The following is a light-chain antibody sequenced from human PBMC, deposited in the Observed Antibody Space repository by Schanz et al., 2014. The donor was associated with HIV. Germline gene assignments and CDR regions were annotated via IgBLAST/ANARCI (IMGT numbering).Light chain of an antibody. V-gene: IGLV2-8*01. J-gene: IGLJ3*02. CDR2: EVS. CDR3: SSYAGNNNGV. CDR1: SSDAGSYNL. Sequence: QSALTQPASVSGSPGQSITISCTGTSSDAGSYNLVSWYQQHPGKAPKLMIYEVSKRPSGVPDRFSGSKSGNTASLTVSGLQAEDEADYYCSSYAGNNNGVFGGGTKLTVL.